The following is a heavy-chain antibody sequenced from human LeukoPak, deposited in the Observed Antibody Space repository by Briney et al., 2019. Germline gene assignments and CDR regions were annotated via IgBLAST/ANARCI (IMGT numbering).Heavy chain of an antibody. Sequence: GGSLRLSCAASGFTFNSHSMNWVRQAPGKGLEWVSSISSSSSYIYYADSVKGRFTISRDNAKNSLYLQMNSLRAEDTAVYYCARAIFGVVNAFDIWGQGTMVTVSS. D-gene: IGHD3-3*01. CDR2: ISSSSSYI. V-gene: IGHV3-21*01. CDR1: GFTFNSHS. J-gene: IGHJ3*02. CDR3: ARAIFGVVNAFDI.